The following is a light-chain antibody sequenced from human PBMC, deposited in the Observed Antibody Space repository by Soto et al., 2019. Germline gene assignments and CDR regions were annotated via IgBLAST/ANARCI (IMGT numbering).Light chain of an antibody. V-gene: IGLV1-40*01. CDR3: QSYDTSLSGYV. CDR1: SSNIGTSYD. J-gene: IGLJ1*01. Sequence: QSVLTQPPSVSGAPGQRVTISCTGSSSNIGTSYDVYWYQQVPGTAPKVLIYGNNNRPSGVPDRFSGSKSGTSASLAITGLQAEDEADYYCQSYDTSLSGYVFGTGTKLTVL. CDR2: GNN.